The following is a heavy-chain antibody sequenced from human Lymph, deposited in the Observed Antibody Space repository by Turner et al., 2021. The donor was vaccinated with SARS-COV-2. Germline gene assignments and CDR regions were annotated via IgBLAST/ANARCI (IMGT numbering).Heavy chain of an antibody. J-gene: IGHJ4*02. CDR2: IWYDASNK. CDR1: GFTLSSYG. V-gene: IGHV3-33*01. CDR3: ARDGAVGATTGLDY. Sequence: QLQLLESGGGVVQPGRSLRLSCAGSGFTLSSYGIHWVRQAPGKGLEWVAVIWYDASNKYYADSVKGRFTISRDNSKNTVYLQMNSLRAEDTAVYYCARDGAVGATTGLDYWGQGTLVTVSS. D-gene: IGHD1-26*01.